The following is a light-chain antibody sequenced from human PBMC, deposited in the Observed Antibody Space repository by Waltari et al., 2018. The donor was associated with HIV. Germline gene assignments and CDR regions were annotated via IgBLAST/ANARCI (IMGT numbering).Light chain of an antibody. Sequence: DIQMTQSPSSLSASVGVRVTISCRAGRNIDNYLNWYQQKSGQAPQLLIYATFSLKSGVPSRFSGGGSGTEFTLTINSLQPEDAATFYCQQSYSSPYTFGQGTKLEI. J-gene: IGKJ2*01. V-gene: IGKV1-39*01. CDR1: RNIDNY. CDR2: ATF. CDR3: QQSYSSPYT.